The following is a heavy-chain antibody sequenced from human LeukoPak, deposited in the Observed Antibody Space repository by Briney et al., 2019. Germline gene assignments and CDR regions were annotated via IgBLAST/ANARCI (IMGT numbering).Heavy chain of an antibody. CDR1: GFPFRSCP. Sequence: PGGSLRLFCAVYGFPFRSCPVSGVRQATGKGGEGVSSITGSGDGTYYAHSERGRFPIHRDNYKNTLYLQMNSRRCGDTGVCYCAKEGESYDILTGYYKSGYFDYWGQGTLVTVSS. CDR2: ITGSGDGT. CDR3: AKEGESYDILTGYYKSGYFDY. V-gene: IGHV3-23*01. J-gene: IGHJ4*02. D-gene: IGHD3-9*01.